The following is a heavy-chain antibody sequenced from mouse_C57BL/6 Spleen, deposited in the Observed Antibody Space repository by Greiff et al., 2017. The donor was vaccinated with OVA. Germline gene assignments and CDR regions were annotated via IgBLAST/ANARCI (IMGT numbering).Heavy chain of an antibody. V-gene: IGHV1-18*01. CDR2: INPNNGGT. CDR1: GYTFTDYN. Sequence: EVQLQQSGPELVKPGASVKIPCKASGYTFTDYNMDWVKQSHGKSLEWIGDINPNNGGTIYNQKFKGKATLTVDKSSSTAYMELRSLTSEDTAVYYCARTIESPTIYYYGSSSYFDYWGQGTTLTVSS. D-gene: IGHD1-1*01. J-gene: IGHJ2*01. CDR3: ARTIESPTIYYYGSSSYFDY.